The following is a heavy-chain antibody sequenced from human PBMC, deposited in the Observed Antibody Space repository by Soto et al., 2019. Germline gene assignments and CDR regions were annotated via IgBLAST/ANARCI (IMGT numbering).Heavy chain of an antibody. D-gene: IGHD3-3*01. CDR1: GYGFTCRC. CDR3: ARGRGVLRFLEWLPDPDYYYYGMDV. J-gene: IGHJ6*02. V-gene: IGHV1-18*01. CDR2: ISAYNGNT. Sequence: ASVEVCWKERGYGFTCRCMCWVCQDPGQGLEWMGWISAYNGNTNYAQKLQGRVTMTTDTSTSTAYMELRSLRSDDTAVYYCARGRGVLRFLEWLPDPDYYYYGMDVWGQGTTVTVSS.